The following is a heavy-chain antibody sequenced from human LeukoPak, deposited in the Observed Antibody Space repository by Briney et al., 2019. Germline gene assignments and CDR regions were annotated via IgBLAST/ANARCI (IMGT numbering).Heavy chain of an antibody. J-gene: IGHJ4*02. CDR3: AREAPLYGDPAGFDY. D-gene: IGHD4-17*01. Sequence: ASVKVSCKASGYTFTGYYMHWVRQAPGQGLEWMGWINPNSGGTNYAQKLQGRVTMTTDTSTSTAYMELRSLRSDDTAVYYCAREAPLYGDPAGFDYWGQGTLVTVSS. CDR2: INPNSGGT. V-gene: IGHV1-2*02. CDR1: GYTFTGYY.